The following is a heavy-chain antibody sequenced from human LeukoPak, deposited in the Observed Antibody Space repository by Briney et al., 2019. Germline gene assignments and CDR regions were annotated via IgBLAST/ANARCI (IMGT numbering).Heavy chain of an antibody. D-gene: IGHD4-23*01. CDR3: VREDYGGNSVFDS. J-gene: IGHJ4*02. CDR1: GFKFNSYA. V-gene: IGHV3-21*01. Sequence: GGSLRLSCAASGFKFNSYAMNWVRQAPGKGLEWVSFISSSGNYIYYADSVKGRFTISRDNAKNSLYLQMNSLRAEDTAVYYCVREDYGGNSVFDSWGQGTLVTVSS. CDR2: ISSSGNYI.